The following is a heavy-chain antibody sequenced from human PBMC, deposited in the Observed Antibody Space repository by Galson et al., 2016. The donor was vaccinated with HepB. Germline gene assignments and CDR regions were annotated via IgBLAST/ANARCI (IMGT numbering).Heavy chain of an antibody. CDR1: KFTFSTCA. CDR3: AKDAKRMPTGNGGIYDY. Sequence: SLRLSCAASKFTFSTCAMSWVRQAPGKGLEWVSNISGSGDNTFHAESVKGRFTISRDNPRNTLFLQMNSLTAEDTAVYYCAKDAKRMPTGNGGIYDYWGQGTLVTVSS. J-gene: IGHJ4*02. D-gene: IGHD1-1*01. CDR2: ISGSGDNT. V-gene: IGHV3-23*01.